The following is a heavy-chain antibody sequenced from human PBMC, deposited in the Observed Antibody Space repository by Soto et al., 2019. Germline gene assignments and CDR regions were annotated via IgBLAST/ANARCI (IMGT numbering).Heavy chain of an antibody. CDR3: AGIAARYAFDI. D-gene: IGHD6-6*01. CDR1: GYTFTSYY. J-gene: IGHJ3*02. CDR2: INPSGGST. V-gene: IGHV1-46*01. Sequence: ASVKLSCKASGYTFTSYYMHWVRQAPGQGLEWMGIINPSGGSTSYAQKFQGRVTMTRDTSTSTVYMELSSLRSEDTAVYYCAGIAARYAFDIWGQGTMVTVSS.